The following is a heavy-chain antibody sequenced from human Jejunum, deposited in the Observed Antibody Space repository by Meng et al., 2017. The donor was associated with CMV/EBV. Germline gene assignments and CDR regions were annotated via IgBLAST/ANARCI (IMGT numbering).Heavy chain of an antibody. D-gene: IGHD1-26*01. Sequence: GPGLLEPSQTLSLTFSVSGESIYNSGYYWGWIRQPPGKGLEWIGTIYYSGRTYYNPSLKSRVTISVDTSKNQFSLKVTSVTTADTAIYYCARGVQWEPRGPWGQGTLVTVSS. CDR3: ARGVQWEPRGP. V-gene: IGHV4-39*07. J-gene: IGHJ5*02. CDR2: IYYSGRT. CDR1: GESIYNSGYY.